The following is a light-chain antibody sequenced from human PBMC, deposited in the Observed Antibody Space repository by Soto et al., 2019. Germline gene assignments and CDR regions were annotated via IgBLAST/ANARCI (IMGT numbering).Light chain of an antibody. V-gene: IGKV3-15*01. CDR2: GAS. CDR1: QSVSSN. J-gene: IGKJ2*01. CDR3: QQFNHWPRLT. Sequence: EIVMTQSPATLSVSPGERATLSCRASQSVSSNLAWYQQKPGQAPRLLIYGASTRATGIPARFSGSGSGTYFTLTIRSLQSEDFAVYHGQQFNHWPRLTFGEGTTRAVK.